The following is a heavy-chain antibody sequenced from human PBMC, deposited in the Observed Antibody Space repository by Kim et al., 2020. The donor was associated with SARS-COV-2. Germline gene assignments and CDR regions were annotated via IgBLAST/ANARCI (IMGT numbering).Heavy chain of an antibody. D-gene: IGHD1-20*01. Sequence: GRFTISRDDSKNTLYLQMNSLSAEDTAVYYCAKDWGGYNNPNYYYCGMDVWGQGTTVTVSS. CDR3: AKDWGGYNNPNYYYCGMDV. J-gene: IGHJ6*02. V-gene: IGHV3-30*02.